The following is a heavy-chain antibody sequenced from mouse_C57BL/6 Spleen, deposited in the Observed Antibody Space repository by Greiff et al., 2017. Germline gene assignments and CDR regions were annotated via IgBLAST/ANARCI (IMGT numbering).Heavy chain of an antibody. V-gene: IGHV1-62-3*01. CDR3: SRGGYDWDYYAMDY. CDR2: IDPNSGGT. J-gene: IGHJ4*01. D-gene: IGHD2-2*01. CDR1: GYTFTSYW. Sequence: VQLQQPGAELVKPGASVKLSCKASGYTFTSYWMHWVKQRPGRGLEWIGRIDPNSGGTKYNEKFKSKATLTVDKPSSTTYMQLSSLTSADSAVYYCSRGGYDWDYYAMDYWGQGTSVTVSS.